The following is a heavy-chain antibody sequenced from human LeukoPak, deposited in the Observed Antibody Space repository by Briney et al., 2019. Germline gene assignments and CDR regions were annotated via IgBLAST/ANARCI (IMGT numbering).Heavy chain of an antibody. CDR3: ARDKQWGILWDQ. J-gene: IGHJ4*02. Sequence: KPGGSLRLSCAASGFTFSDYYMSWIRQAPGKGLEWLSYISNTGSAIHYANSVKGRFTISRDNAKNSLYLQMNSLRADDTAVYYCARDKQWGILWDQWGQGALVTVSS. CDR2: ISNTGSAI. CDR1: GFTFSDYY. D-gene: IGHD3-10*01. V-gene: IGHV3-11*01.